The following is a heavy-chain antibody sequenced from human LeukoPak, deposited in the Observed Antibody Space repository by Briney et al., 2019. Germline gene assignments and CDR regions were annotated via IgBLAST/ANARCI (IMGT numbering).Heavy chain of an antibody. CDR1: GGSFSGYY. CDR3: ARTFNLYSSGWYVRSGYYFDY. Sequence: ETLSLTCAVYGGSFSGYYWSWIRQPPGKGLEWIGEINHSGNTNYNPSLKSRVTISVDTSKNQFSLKLSSVTAADTAVYYCARTFNLYSSGWYVRSGYYFDYWGQGTLVTVSS. V-gene: IGHV4-34*01. CDR2: INHSGNT. J-gene: IGHJ4*02. D-gene: IGHD6-19*01.